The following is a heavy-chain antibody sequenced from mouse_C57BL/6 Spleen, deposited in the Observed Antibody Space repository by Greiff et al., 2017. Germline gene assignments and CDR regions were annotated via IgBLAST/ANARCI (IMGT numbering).Heavy chain of an antibody. J-gene: IGHJ3*01. CDR1: GYTFTDYY. CDR3: ARDDKWFGC. CDR2: IYPGSGNT. V-gene: IGHV1-76*01. Sequence: LVESGAELVRPGASVKLSCKASGYTFTDYYINWVKQRPGQGLEWIGRIYPGSGNTYYNEKFKGKATLTAEKSSSTAYMQLSSLTSEDSAIYYCARDDKWFGCWGQGTLVTVAA.